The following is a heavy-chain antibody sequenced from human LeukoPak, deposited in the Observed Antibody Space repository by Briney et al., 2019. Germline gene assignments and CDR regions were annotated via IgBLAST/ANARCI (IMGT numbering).Heavy chain of an antibody. V-gene: IGHV3-30*03. CDR3: ARDPAAAGYFDY. D-gene: IGHD6-13*01. CDR1: GFTFSSFG. Sequence: GGSLRLSCAASGFTFSSFGMHWVRQAPGKGLEWVAGISYDGSSKYYADSVKGRFTISRDNSRNTLYLQMNSLRAEDTALYYCARDPAAAGYFDYWGQGTLVTVSS. J-gene: IGHJ4*02. CDR2: ISYDGSSK.